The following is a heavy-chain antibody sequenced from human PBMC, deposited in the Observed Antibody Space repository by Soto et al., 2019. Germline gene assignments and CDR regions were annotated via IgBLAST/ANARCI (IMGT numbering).Heavy chain of an antibody. CDR2: IYWDDDK. D-gene: IGHD3-16*01. CDR3: ARALGSWGSYYCDH. CDR1: GFSLDTWGVG. J-gene: IGHJ4*02. Sequence: QITLKESGPTLVRPTQTLTLTCTVTGFSLDTWGVGVGWIRQPPGKAPEWLALIYWDDDKRYSPSLKNRLTITNDTSKNQVVLTVTNMDSVDTVTYYCARALGSWGSYYCDHWGQGTLVTVSS. V-gene: IGHV2-5*02.